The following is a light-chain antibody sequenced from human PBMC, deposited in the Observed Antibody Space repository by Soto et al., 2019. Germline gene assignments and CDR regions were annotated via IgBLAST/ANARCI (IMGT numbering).Light chain of an antibody. V-gene: IGKV1-5*03. CDR2: KAS. J-gene: IGKJ1*01. Sequence: DIQMTQSPSTLSASVGDRVTITCRASQSISSWLAWYQQKPGKAPTLLIYKASSLESGVPSKFSGSGSGTEFTLTISSLQPDDFATYYCQQYNSYSWTFGKGTKVEIK. CDR1: QSISSW. CDR3: QQYNSYSWT.